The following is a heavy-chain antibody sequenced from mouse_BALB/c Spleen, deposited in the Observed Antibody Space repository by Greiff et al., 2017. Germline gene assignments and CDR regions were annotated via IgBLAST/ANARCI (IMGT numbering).Heavy chain of an antibody. V-gene: IGHV1-7*01. CDR1: GYTFTSYW. Sequence: VQLQQSGAELAKPGASVKMSCKASGYTFTSYWMHWVKQRPGQGLEWIGYINPSTGYTEYNQKFKDKATLTADKSSSTAYMQLSSLTSEDSAVYYCARKGYDGESWFAYWGQGTLVTVSA. CDR3: ARKGYDGESWFAY. D-gene: IGHD2-14*01. CDR2: INPSTGYT. J-gene: IGHJ3*01.